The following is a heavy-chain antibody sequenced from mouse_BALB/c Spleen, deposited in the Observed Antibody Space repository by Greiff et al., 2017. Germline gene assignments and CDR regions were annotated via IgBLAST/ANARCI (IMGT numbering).Heavy chain of an antibody. J-gene: IGHJ2*01. D-gene: IGHD2-1*01. CDR1: GFNIKDYY. V-gene: IGHV14-4*02. CDR2: IDPENGDT. Sequence: VQLQQSGAELVRSGASVKLSCTASGFNIKDYYMHWVKQRPEQGLEWIGWIDPENGDTEYAPKFQGKATMTADTSSNTAYLQLSSLTSEDTAVYYCNAWRVNYFPLDYWGQGTTLTVSS. CDR3: NAWRVNYFPLDY.